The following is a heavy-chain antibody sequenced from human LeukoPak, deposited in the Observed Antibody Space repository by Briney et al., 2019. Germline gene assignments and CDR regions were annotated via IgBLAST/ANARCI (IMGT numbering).Heavy chain of an antibody. V-gene: IGHV1-2*02. Sequence: ASVKVSCKASGYALTGNDYYWVRQAPGQGLEYMGSINPFTGDTNYAQKFQGRVTMTRDTSISTAYMELSGLRFDDTGVYYCATRPLPVGIGPFDYWGLAPRSPSLQ. D-gene: IGHD1-26*01. CDR2: INPFTGDT. J-gene: IGHJ4*01. CDR1: GYALTGND. CDR3: ATRPLPVGIGPFDY.